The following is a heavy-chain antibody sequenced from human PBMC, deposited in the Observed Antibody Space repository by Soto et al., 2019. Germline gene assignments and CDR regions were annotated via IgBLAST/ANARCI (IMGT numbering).Heavy chain of an antibody. CDR2: ISASGETT. CDR3: GKGRFGFHYGLDV. J-gene: IGHJ6*02. D-gene: IGHD3-16*01. CDR1: GFPFSACA. V-gene: IGHV3-23*01. Sequence: EVQLLESGGGLVQPGGSLRLSCAASGFPFSACAMNWVRQAPGKGLEWVSAISASGETTFYADSVKGRFTISRDNAKNTVYMQINDLRAGDTGVYYCGKGRFGFHYGLDVWGQGTTVTVSS.